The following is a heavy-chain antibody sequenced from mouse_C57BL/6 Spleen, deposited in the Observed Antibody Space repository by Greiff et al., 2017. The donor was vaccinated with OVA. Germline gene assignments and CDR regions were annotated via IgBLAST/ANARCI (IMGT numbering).Heavy chain of an antibody. D-gene: IGHD1-1*01. CDR1: GFTFTDYY. J-gene: IGHJ2*01. CDR2: IRNKANGYTT. Sequence: DVMLVESGGGLVQPGGSLSLSCAASGFTFTDYYMSWVRQPPGKALEWLGFIRNKANGYTTEYSASVKGRFTISRDNYQSILYLQMNALRAEDSATYYCARSIYFYGSSRDYFDYWGQGTTLTVSS. V-gene: IGHV7-3*01. CDR3: ARSIYFYGSSRDYFDY.